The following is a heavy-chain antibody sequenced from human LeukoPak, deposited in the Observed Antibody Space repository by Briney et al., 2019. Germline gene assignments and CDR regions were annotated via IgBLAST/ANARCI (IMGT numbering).Heavy chain of an antibody. CDR1: GFTFSSFS. D-gene: IGHD2-21*01. J-gene: IGHJ4*02. CDR3: TTVGDLDY. Sequence: GGSLRLSCAASGFTFSSFSMNWVRQAPGKGLEWVSSISSSSTYIYYADSVKGRFTISRDKAKNSLYLQMNSLRAEDTAVYYCTTVGDLDYWGQGTLVTVSS. CDR2: ISSSSTYI. V-gene: IGHV3-21*01.